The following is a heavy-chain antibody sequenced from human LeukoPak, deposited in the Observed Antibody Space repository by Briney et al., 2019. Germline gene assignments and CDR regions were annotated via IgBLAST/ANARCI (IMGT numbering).Heavy chain of an antibody. CDR2: VRGSGGGT. Sequence: PGGSLRLSGTASGFIFSNYAMRWVRQAPGKGLEWVSEVRGSGGGTYYADSVKRRFTISRDHSKEMLYLQLSSLRAEDTAVYYCANLGANTRISGDYWGQGTLVTVSS. D-gene: IGHD1-14*01. V-gene: IGHV3-23*01. J-gene: IGHJ4*02. CDR3: ANLGANTRISGDY. CDR1: GFIFSNYA.